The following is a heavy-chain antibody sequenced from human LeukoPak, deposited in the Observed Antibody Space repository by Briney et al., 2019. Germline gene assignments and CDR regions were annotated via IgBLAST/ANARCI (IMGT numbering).Heavy chain of an antibody. V-gene: IGHV3-7*01. D-gene: IGHD3-9*01. CDR3: ARVRYFDYIGSYYGMDV. CDR1: GFTFSSYW. Sequence: GGSLRLSCAASGFTFSSYWMSWVRQAPGKGLEWVANIKQDGSEKYYVDSVKGRFTISRDNAKNSLYLQMNSLRAEDTAVYYCARVRYFDYIGSYYGMDVWGQGTTVTVSS. J-gene: IGHJ6*02. CDR2: IKQDGSEK.